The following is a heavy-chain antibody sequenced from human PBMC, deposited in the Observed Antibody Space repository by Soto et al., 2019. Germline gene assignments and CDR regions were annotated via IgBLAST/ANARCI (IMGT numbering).Heavy chain of an antibody. Sequence: QVQLQESGPGLVKPSETLSLTCTVSGGSISSYYWSWIRQPPGKGLEWIAYIYYSGSTNYNPSLKSRVTISVDTSKNQFSLKLSSVTAADTAVYYCARHSGYDYVWGSYRPFDYWGQGTLVTVSS. D-gene: IGHD3-16*02. CDR3: ARHSGYDYVWGSYRPFDY. J-gene: IGHJ4*02. CDR2: IYYSGST. CDR1: GGSISSYY. V-gene: IGHV4-59*08.